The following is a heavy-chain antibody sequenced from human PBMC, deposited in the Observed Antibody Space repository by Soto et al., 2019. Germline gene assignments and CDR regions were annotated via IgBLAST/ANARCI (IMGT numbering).Heavy chain of an antibody. Sequence: PGGSLRLSCAASGLTFSTDAMTWVRQAPGKGLDWVSSITGSGGTTFYADSVKGRFTISRDNSKNTLYLQVNSLIAEDTAVYYCAKAADCLAADGYPFAIPGQRATVTVSS. J-gene: IGHJ3*02. CDR1: GLTFSTDA. V-gene: IGHV3-23*01. D-gene: IGHD6-13*01. CDR2: ITGSGGTT. CDR3: AKAADCLAADGYPFAI.